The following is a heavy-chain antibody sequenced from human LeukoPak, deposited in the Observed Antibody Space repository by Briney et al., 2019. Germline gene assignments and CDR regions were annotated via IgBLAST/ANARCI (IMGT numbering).Heavy chain of an antibody. Sequence: ASVTVSCKASGYTFTGYYMHWVRQAPGQGREWMGWINPNSGGTNYAQNFQGSVTMTRDTSISTAYMELSRLRSDDTALYYCARASGRYSDAFDIWGQGTMVTVSS. V-gene: IGHV1-2*02. CDR3: ARASGRYSDAFDI. CDR2: INPNSGGT. J-gene: IGHJ3*02. D-gene: IGHD1-26*01. CDR1: GYTFTGYY.